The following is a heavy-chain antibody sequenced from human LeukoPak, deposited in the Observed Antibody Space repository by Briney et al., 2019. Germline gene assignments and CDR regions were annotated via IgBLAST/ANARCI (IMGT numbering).Heavy chain of an antibody. CDR3: AKEAYFDY. V-gene: IGHV3-30*18. CDR2: ISYDGSNK. Sequence: GGSLRLSCAASGFTFSSYGMHWVRQAPGKGLEWVAVISYDGSNKYYADSVKGRFTISRDNSKNTLYLQMNCLRAEDTAVYYCAKEAYFDYWGQGTLVTVSS. CDR1: GFTFSSYG. J-gene: IGHJ4*02.